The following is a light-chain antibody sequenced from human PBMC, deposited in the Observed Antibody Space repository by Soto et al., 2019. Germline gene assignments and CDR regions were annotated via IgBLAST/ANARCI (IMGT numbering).Light chain of an antibody. J-gene: IGKJ1*01. Sequence: DIKMTQSPSSLSASVGDRVTITCPASQSISSYLNWYQQKPGKAHKLLIYAASSLQSGVQSRFSGSGSGTDFTLTIRSLQPEDFATYYCKQSYSTPWTFGQGTKVDIK. CDR1: QSISSY. V-gene: IGKV1-39*01. CDR2: AAS. CDR3: KQSYSTPWT.